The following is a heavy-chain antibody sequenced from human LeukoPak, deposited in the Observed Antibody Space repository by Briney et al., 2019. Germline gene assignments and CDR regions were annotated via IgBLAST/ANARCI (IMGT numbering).Heavy chain of an antibody. D-gene: IGHD1-26*01. CDR2: IWYDGSNK. J-gene: IGHJ2*01. CDR1: GFTFSSYG. Sequence: TGGSLRLSCAASGFTFSSYGMHWVRQAPGKGLEWVAVIWYDGSNKYYADSVKGRFTISRDNSKNSLYLQMNSLRAEDTAVYYCARDLSGSYLRWYFDLWGRGTLVTVSS. V-gene: IGHV3-33*01. CDR3: ARDLSGSYLRWYFDL.